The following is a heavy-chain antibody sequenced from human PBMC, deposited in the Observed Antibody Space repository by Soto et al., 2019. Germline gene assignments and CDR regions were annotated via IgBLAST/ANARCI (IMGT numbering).Heavy chain of an antibody. CDR2: ISYDGSNK. V-gene: IGHV3-30*18. D-gene: IGHD2-15*01. J-gene: IGHJ6*02. CDR3: AKDPRGAFPFNYYYYGMDV. CDR1: GFTFSSYG. Sequence: GGSLRLSCAASGFTFSSYGMHWVRQAPGKGLEWAAVISYDGSNKYYADSVKRRFTISRDNSKNTLYLQMNSLRAEDTAVYYCAKDPRGAFPFNYYYYGMDVWGQGTTVTVSS.